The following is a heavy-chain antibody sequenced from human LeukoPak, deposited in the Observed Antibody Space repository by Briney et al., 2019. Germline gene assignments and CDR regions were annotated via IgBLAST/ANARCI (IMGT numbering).Heavy chain of an antibody. V-gene: IGHV1-2*02. CDR3: ARGSGYSGYRAFDI. D-gene: IGHD5-12*01. Sequence: ASVKVSCKASGYTFTGYYMHWVRQAPGQGLEWMGWINSKSGGTNYAQKFQGRVTMTRDTSISTAYMELSRLRSDDTAVYYCARGSGYSGYRAFDIWGQGTMVTVSS. CDR2: INSKSGGT. CDR1: GYTFTGYY. J-gene: IGHJ3*02.